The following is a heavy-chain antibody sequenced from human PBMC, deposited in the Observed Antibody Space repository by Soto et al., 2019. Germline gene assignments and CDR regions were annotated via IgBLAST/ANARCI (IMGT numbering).Heavy chain of an antibody. CDR3: AKDAVYRDGLWLMDS. Sequence: TGGSLRLSCAASGFTISTYAMTWVRQAPGKGLECVSGVTGSGSQIYYADSVKGRFTISKDNSKNTLYLQMSSLREEDTALYYCAKDAVYRDGLWLMDSWGQGTLVTVPQ. CDR2: VTGSGSQI. D-gene: IGHD2-21*01. J-gene: IGHJ5*02. V-gene: IGHV3-23*01. CDR1: GFTISTYA.